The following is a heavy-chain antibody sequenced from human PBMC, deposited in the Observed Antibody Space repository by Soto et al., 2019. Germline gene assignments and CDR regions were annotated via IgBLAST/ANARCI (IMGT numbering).Heavy chain of an antibody. CDR1: GFSFRSYG. Sequence: GGPMRLSCEASGFSFRSYGLHWVRKTPGKGLEWIGLISYDGSNQFYADSVRGRFTISRDNSNNTLYLQMTSLRVEDTAVYYCAKDLFSGGSYPNWFDPWGHGTLVTVSS. V-gene: IGHV3-30*18. CDR2: ISYDGSNQ. D-gene: IGHD1-26*01. J-gene: IGHJ5*02. CDR3: AKDLFSGGSYPNWFDP.